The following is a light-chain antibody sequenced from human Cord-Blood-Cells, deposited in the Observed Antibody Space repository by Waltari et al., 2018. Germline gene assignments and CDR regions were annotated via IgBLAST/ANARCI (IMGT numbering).Light chain of an antibody. CDR3: CSYAGSSTLV. CDR2: EGS. J-gene: IGLJ2*01. CDR1: SSDVGSSNL. Sequence: QSALTQPASMSGSPGQSITIPCTGTSSDVGSSNLVSWYQQHPGKAPKLMIYEGSKRPSGVSNRFSGSKSGNTASLTISGLQAEDEADYYCCSYAGSSTLVFGGGTKLTVL. V-gene: IGLV2-23*01.